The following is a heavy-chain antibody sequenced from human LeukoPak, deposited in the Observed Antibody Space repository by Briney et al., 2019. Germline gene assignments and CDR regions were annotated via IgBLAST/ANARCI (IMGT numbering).Heavy chain of an antibody. CDR1: GFTFSSYA. CDR2: ISGSGGST. J-gene: IGHJ4*02. Sequence: PGGSLRLSCAASGFTFSSYAMSWVRQAPGKGLGWVSAISGSGGSTYYADSVKGRFTTSRDNSKNTLYLQMNSLRAEDTAVYYCARQSAVAYFDYWGQGTLVTVSS. V-gene: IGHV3-23*01. D-gene: IGHD6-19*01. CDR3: ARQSAVAYFDY.